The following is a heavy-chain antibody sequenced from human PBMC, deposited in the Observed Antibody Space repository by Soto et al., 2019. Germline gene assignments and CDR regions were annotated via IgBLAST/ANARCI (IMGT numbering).Heavy chain of an antibody. Sequence: SFSAYYWSWVRQPPGKGLEWIGEIIHSESTKYNPSLKSRVTISVDTSKNQFSLKLSSVTAADTAVYYCARQRPTDGRWEFANYYGMDVWGQGTPVTVSS. J-gene: IGHJ6*02. V-gene: IGHV4-34*12. CDR3: ARQRPTDGRWEFANYYGMDV. D-gene: IGHD1-26*01. CDR2: IIHSEST. CDR1: SFSAYY.